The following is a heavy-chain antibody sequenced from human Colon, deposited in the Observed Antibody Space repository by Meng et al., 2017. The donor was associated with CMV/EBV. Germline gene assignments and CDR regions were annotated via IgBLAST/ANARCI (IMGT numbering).Heavy chain of an antibody. Sequence: GESLKISCAASGFTFSSYAMSWVRQAPGKGLEWVSAISGSGGSTYYADSVRGRFTVSRDNAKNSLYLQMDNLRAEDTGVYYCAREYSSSSGDCFDYWGQGTLVTVSS. D-gene: IGHD6-6*01. CDR1: GFTFSSYA. CDR3: AREYSSSSGDCFDY. V-gene: IGHV3-23*01. J-gene: IGHJ4*02. CDR2: ISGSGGST.